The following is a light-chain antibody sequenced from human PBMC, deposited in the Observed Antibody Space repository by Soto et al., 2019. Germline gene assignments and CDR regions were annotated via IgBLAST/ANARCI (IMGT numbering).Light chain of an antibody. J-gene: IGKJ4*01. Sequence: EVLLTQSPATLSLSPGERATLSCRASQSVSTSLGWYQQRPGQAPRLLIFDASKRATGIPARFSGSGSGTDFTLSISSLESEDFAVYYCQQSSNWPLTFGGGTRVESK. CDR3: QQSSNWPLT. CDR1: QSVSTS. V-gene: IGKV3-11*01. CDR2: DAS.